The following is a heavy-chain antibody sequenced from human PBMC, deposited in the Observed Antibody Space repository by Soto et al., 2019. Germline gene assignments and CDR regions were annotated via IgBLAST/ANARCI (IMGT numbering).Heavy chain of an antibody. J-gene: IGHJ4*02. D-gene: IGHD3-10*01. CDR1: GYTFTSYG. CDR3: ASGWFGEFVYQFDY. CDR2: ISAYNGNT. Sequence: QVQLVQSGAEVKKPGASVKVSCKPSGYTFTSYGITWVRQAPGQGLEWMGWISAYNGNTNYAQKFQGRVTMTTDTYTRTAYVELRSVGSDDTAVYYCASGWFGEFVYQFDYWGQGTLVTVSS. V-gene: IGHV1-18*01.